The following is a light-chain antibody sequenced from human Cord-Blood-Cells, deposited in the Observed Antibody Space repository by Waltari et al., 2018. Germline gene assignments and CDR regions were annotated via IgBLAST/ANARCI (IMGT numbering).Light chain of an antibody. V-gene: IGKV1-27*01. CDR1: QGISNY. Sequence: DIQMTQSPSSLSASVGDRVTITCLASQGISNYLAWYQQKPGKVRTLLIYAASTLQSGGPSRFSGSGSWTDFTLTISSLQPEDVATYYCQKYNSAPLTFGGGTKVEIK. CDR3: QKYNSAPLT. CDR2: AAS. J-gene: IGKJ4*01.